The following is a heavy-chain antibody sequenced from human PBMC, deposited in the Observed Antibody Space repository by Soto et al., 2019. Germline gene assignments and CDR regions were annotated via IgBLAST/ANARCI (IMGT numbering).Heavy chain of an antibody. D-gene: IGHD6-13*01. CDR2: INHSGST. J-gene: IGHJ6*02. Sequence: SETLSLTCAVYGGSFSGYYWSWIRQPPGKGLEWIGEINHSGSTNYNPSLKSRVTISVDTSKNQFSLKLSSVTAADTAVYYCARDRIAAHYYGMDVWGQGTTVTVSS. CDR3: ARDRIAAHYYGMDV. V-gene: IGHV4-34*01. CDR1: GGSFSGYY.